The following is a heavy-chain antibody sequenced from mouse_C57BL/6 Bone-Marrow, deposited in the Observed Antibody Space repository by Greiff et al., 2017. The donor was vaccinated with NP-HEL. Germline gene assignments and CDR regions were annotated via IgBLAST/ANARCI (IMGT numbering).Heavy chain of an antibody. Sequence: QVQLQQPGAELVKPGASVKMSCKASGYTFTSYWITWVKQRPGQGLEWIGVIYPGSGSTNYNEKFKSKATLTVDTSSSTAYMQLSSLTSEDSAVDYCARRVIYYDYDENFDYWGQGTTLTVSS. CDR2: IYPGSGST. D-gene: IGHD2-4*01. J-gene: IGHJ2*01. V-gene: IGHV1-55*01. CDR3: ARRVIYYDYDENFDY. CDR1: GYTFTSYW.